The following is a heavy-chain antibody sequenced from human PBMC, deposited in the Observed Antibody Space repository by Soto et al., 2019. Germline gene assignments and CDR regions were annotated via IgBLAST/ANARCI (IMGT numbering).Heavy chain of an antibody. V-gene: IGHV4-39*01. CDR1: GGSIISSSYY. J-gene: IGHJ6*02. D-gene: IGHD6-6*01. CDR3: ARHRIAARRYGMDV. Sequence: SKTLSLTCTVSGGSIISSSYYWGWIRQPPGKGLEWIGSIYYSGSTYYNPSLKSRVTISVDTSKNQFSLKLSSVTAADTAVYYCARHRIAARRYGMDVWGQVTTVTVSS. CDR2: IYYSGST.